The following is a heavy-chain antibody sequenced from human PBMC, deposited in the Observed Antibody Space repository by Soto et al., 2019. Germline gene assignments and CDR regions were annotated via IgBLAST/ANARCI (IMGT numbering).Heavy chain of an antibody. J-gene: IGHJ4*02. V-gene: IGHV3-30*18. CDR3: AKVSSPRTVGVVTPAPDY. CDR1: GFTFSSYG. D-gene: IGHD3-3*01. Sequence: PGGSLRLSCAASGFTFSSYGMHWVRQAPGKGLEWVAVISYDGSNKYYADSVKGRFTISRDNSKNTLYLQMNSLRAEDTAVYYCAKVSSPRTVGVVTPAPDYWGEGTLVTVSS. CDR2: ISYDGSNK.